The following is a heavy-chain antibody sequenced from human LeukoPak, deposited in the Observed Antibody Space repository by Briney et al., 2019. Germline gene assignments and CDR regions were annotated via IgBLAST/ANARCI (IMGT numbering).Heavy chain of an antibody. V-gene: IGHV4-59*01. CDR3: ARDKGYCSSTSCDSDYGMDV. J-gene: IGHJ6*04. D-gene: IGHD2-2*01. CDR2: IYYSGST. CDR1: GGSISSYY. Sequence: PSETPSLTCTVSGGSISSYYWSWIRQPPGKGLEWIGYIYYSGSTNYNPSLKSRVTISVDTSKNQFSLKLSSVTAADTAVYYCARDKGYCSSTSCDSDYGMDVWGKGTTVTVSS.